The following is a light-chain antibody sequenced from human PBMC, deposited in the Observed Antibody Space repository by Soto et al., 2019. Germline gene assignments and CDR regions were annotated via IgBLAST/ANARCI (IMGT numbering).Light chain of an antibody. CDR1: SSDVGAYNY. V-gene: IGLV2-14*01. Sequence: QSALTQPASVSGSPGQSITISCSGTSSDVGAYNYVSWYQQHPGKAPKLMIYEVRNRPLGVFNRFSGSKSGNTASLTISGLLAEDEADYYCSSYTGSSTLVFGGGTKLTVL. CDR3: SSYTGSSTLV. J-gene: IGLJ2*01. CDR2: EVR.